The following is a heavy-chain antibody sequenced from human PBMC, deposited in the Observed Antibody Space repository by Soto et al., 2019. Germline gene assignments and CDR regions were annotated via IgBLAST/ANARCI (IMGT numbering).Heavy chain of an antibody. D-gene: IGHD3-3*01. CDR2: ISGSGGST. J-gene: IGHJ4*02. Sequence: EVQLLESGGGLVQPGWSLRLSCAASGFTFSSYAMSWVRQAPGKGLEWVSAISGSGGSTYYADSVKGRFTISRDNSKNTLYLQMNSLRAEDTAVYDCAKDGETIFGVVTTYFDYWGQGTLVTVSS. V-gene: IGHV3-23*01. CDR1: GFTFSSYA. CDR3: AKDGETIFGVVTTYFDY.